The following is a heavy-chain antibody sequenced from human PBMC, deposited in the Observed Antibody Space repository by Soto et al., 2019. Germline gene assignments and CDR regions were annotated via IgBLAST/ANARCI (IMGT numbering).Heavy chain of an antibody. CDR3: SSHPSSVTHFDS. D-gene: IGHD4-4*01. V-gene: IGHV4-39*01. CDR2: IYYSGST. Sequence: PSETLSLTCTVSGGSISSSSYYWVWIRQPPGKGQERIGSIYYSGSTYYNPSLKSRVTISVDTSKNQFSLTLTAVTAADTAVYYCSSHPSSVTHFDSWGQGTLVTVSS. CDR1: GGSISSSSYY. J-gene: IGHJ4*02.